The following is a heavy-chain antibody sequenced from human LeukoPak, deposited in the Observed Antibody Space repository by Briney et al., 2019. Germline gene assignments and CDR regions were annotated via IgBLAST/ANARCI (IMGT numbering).Heavy chain of an antibody. CDR1: GFTFSSYW. J-gene: IGHJ4*02. CDR2: IKQDGSEK. V-gene: IGHV3-7*01. Sequence: PGGSLRLSCAASGFTFSSYWMSWVRQAPGKGLEWVANIKQDGSEKYYVDSVEGRFTISRDNAKNSLYLQMNSLRAEDTAVYYCAKDINIQLWTTSYYFDYWGQGTLVTVSS. CDR3: AKDINIQLWTTSYYFDY. D-gene: IGHD5-18*01.